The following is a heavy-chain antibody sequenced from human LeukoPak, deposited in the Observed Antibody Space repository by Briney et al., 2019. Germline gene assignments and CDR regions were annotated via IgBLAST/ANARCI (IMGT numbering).Heavy chain of an antibody. D-gene: IGHD1-26*01. Sequence: GGSLRLSCAASGVTFSSYCMHWVRQAPGKGLEWVAFIRYDGSTKYYADSEKRLITISRDNSKKTLYLQMNSLRAEDTVVYYCAKGDSSGKPGYFDYWGQGTLVTVSS. V-gene: IGHV3-30*02. CDR1: GVTFSSYC. J-gene: IGHJ4*02. CDR2: IRYDGSTK. CDR3: AKGDSSGKPGYFDY.